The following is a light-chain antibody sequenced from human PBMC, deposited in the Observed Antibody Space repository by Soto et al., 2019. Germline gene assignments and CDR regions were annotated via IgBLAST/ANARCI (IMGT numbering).Light chain of an antibody. V-gene: IGKV3-20*01. CDR3: QQYGNSLIT. J-gene: IGKJ5*01. CDR2: GAS. CDR1: QSVSNNY. Sequence: EIVLTQSPGTLSLSPGERATLSYRASQSVSNNYLAWYQQKPGQAPRLLIFGASSRATGIPDRFSGSGSGTDFTLTISRLEPEDFAVYYCQQYGNSLITFGQGTRLEIK.